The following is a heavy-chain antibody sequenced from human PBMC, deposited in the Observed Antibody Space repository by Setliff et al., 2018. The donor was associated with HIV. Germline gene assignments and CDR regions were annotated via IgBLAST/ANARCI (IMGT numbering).Heavy chain of an antibody. Sequence: PLETLSLTCVVSDDSFSNYDWTWIRQPPGKALQWIGYISSSGTTNYNPSLRSRVTISIETSNTHFSLWLRSVTAADTATYFCARLGRAIDDGGSSLRLDFWGQGMLVTVSS. CDR1: DDSFSNYD. J-gene: IGHJ4*02. D-gene: IGHD2-15*01. V-gene: IGHV4-4*09. CDR2: ISSSGTT. CDR3: ARLGRAIDDGGSSLRLDF.